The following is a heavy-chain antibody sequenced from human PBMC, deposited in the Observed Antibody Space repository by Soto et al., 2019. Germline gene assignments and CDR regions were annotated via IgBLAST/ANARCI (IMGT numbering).Heavy chain of an antibody. D-gene: IGHD3-3*01. CDR2: IWYDGSNK. CDR1: GFTFSSYG. J-gene: IGHJ3*02. CDR3: ARVKREATYYDFWSGYPGDDAFDI. Sequence: GGSLRLSCAASGFTFSSYGMHWVRQAPGKGLEWVAVIWYDGSNKYYADSVKGRFTISRDNSKNTLYLQMNSLRAEDTAVYYCARVKREATYYDFWSGYPGDDAFDIWGQGTMVTVSS. V-gene: IGHV3-33*01.